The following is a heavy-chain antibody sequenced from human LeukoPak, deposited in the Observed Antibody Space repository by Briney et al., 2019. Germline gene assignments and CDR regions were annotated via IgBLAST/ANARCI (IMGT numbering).Heavy chain of an antibody. V-gene: IGHV4-59*12. CDR2: IYYSGST. D-gene: IGHD4-23*01. J-gene: IGHJ4*02. CDR3: ARDSPPARYGGNVFDY. CDR1: GGSISSYY. Sequence: SETLSLTCTVSGGSISSYYWSWIRQPPGKGLEWIGYIYYSGSTYYNPSLKSRVTISVDTSKNQFSLKLSSVTAADTAVYYCARDSPPARYGGNVFDYWGQGTLVTVSS.